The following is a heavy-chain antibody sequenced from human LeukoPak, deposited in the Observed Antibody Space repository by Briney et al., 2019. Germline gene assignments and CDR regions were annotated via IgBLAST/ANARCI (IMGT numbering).Heavy chain of an antibody. J-gene: IGHJ6*03. CDR3: ARGFRYFDWSYYMDV. CDR1: GGSFSGYY. V-gene: IGHV4-34*01. CDR2: INHSGST. D-gene: IGHD3-9*01. Sequence: SETLSLTCAVYGGSFSGYYWSWIRQPPGKGLEWIGGINHSGSTNYNPSLKSRVTISVDTSKNQFSLKLSSVTAADTAVYYCARGFRYFDWSYYMDVWGKGTTVTISS.